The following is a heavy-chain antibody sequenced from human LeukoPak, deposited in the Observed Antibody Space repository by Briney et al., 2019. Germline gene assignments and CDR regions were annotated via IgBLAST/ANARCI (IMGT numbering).Heavy chain of an antibody. CDR1: GGSISSYY. D-gene: IGHD3-22*01. J-gene: IGHJ3*02. CDR2: IYTSGST. V-gene: IGHV4-4*07. Sequence: SETLSLTCTVSGGSISSYYWSWIRQPAGKGLEWIGRIYTSGSTNYNPSLKSRVTMSVDTSKNQFSLKLSSVTAADTAVYYCACNSQYYDSSGYYFDAFDIWGQGTMVTVSS. CDR3: ACNSQYYDSSGYYFDAFDI.